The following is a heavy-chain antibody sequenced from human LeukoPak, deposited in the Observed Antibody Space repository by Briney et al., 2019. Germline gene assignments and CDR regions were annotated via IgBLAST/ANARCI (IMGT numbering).Heavy chain of an antibody. J-gene: IGHJ4*02. CDR1: GFTFSSYA. D-gene: IGHD1-26*01. CDR2: ISGSGGST. CDR3: AAIWELPSSFDY. V-gene: IGHV3-23*01. Sequence: PGASLRLSCAASGFTFSSYAMSWVRQAPGKGLEWVSAISGSGGSTYYADSVKGRFTISRDNPKNTLYLQMNSLRAEDTAVYYCAAIWELPSSFDYWGQGTLVTVSS.